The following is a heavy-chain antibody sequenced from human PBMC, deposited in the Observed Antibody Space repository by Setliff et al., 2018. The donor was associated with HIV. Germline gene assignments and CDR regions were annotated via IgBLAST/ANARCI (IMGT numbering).Heavy chain of an antibody. V-gene: IGHV4-31*02. CDR1: GFTFSSYA. Sequence: LRLSCVVSGFTFSSYAMSWIRQHPGKGLEWIGYIFYSGSTYYNPSLESRLTLSVDTSENQFFLKLKSVTAADTAVYYCARASSGYESRGLFDYWGQGMLVTVSS. D-gene: IGHD5-12*01. CDR2: IFYSGST. CDR3: ARASSGYESRGLFDY. J-gene: IGHJ4*02.